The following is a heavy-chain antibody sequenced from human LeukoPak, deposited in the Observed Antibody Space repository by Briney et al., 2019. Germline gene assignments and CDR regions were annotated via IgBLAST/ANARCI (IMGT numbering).Heavy chain of an antibody. Sequence: ASVKVSCKASGYTFTGYYMHWVRQAPGQGLEWMGWINPNSGGTNYAQKFQGRVTMTRDTSISTAYMELSRLRSDDTAVYYCARDEIRARLYSYGMDVWGQGTTVTVSS. V-gene: IGHV1-2*02. J-gene: IGHJ6*02. D-gene: IGHD4-17*01. CDR3: ARDEIRARLYSYGMDV. CDR2: INPNSGGT. CDR1: GYTFTGYY.